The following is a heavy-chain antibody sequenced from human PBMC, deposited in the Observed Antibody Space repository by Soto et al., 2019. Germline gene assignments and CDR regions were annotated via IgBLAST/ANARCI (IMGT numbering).Heavy chain of an antibody. CDR3: AKVRRIAARPHYYYYYGMDV. Sequence: GGSLRLSCAASGFTCSSYGMHWVRQAPGKGLEWVAVISYDGSNKYYADSVKGRFTISRDNSKNTLYLQMNSLRAEDAAVYYCAKVRRIAARPHYYYYYGMDVWGQGTTVTVSS. J-gene: IGHJ6*02. D-gene: IGHD6-6*01. CDR2: ISYDGSNK. V-gene: IGHV3-30*18. CDR1: GFTCSSYG.